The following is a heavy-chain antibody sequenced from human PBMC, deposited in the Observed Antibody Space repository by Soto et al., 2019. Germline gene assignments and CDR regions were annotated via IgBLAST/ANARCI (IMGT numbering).Heavy chain of an antibody. CDR1: GFTFSSYG. CDR3: ARGGVFYYGSGYDFDY. CDR2: INPNSGGT. J-gene: IGHJ4*02. V-gene: IGHV1-2*04. D-gene: IGHD3-10*01. Sequence: GGSLRLSCAASGFTFSSYGMHWVRQAPGQGLEWMGWINPNSGGTNYAQKFQGWVTMTRDTSISTAYMEQSRLRSDDTAVYYCARGGVFYYGSGYDFDYWGQGTLVTVSS.